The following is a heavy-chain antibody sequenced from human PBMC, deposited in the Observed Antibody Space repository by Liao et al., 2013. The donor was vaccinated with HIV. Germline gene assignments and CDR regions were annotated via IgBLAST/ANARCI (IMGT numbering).Heavy chain of an antibody. CDR2: IYFGGTA. CDR3: ARDQSFGDPFDS. Sequence: QVQLRESGPGLVKPSETLSLTCTVTGVSVTSTSYFWGWIRQPPGKGLEWIGSIYFGGTAYYNPSLKSRVNMSVDTSNNHFTLKLNSVTAADTAVYFCARDQSFGDPFDSGAREAWSPSLQ. J-gene: IGHJ4*02. CDR1: GVSVTSTSYF. D-gene: IGHD4-17*01. V-gene: IGHV4-39*07.